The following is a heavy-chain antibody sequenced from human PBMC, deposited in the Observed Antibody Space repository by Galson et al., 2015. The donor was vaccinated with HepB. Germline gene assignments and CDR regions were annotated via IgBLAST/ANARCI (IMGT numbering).Heavy chain of an antibody. D-gene: IGHD1-14*01. CDR2: ISAYNGNT. V-gene: IGHV1-18*01. J-gene: IGHJ5*02. CDR1: GYTFTSYG. CDR3: ARVGGTARRWAPPTRSWFDP. Sequence: SVKVSCKASGYTFTSYGISWVRQAPGQGLEWMGWISAYNGNTNYAQKLQGRVTMTTDTSTSTAYMELRSLRSDDTAVYYCARVGGTARRWAPPTRSWFDPWGQGTLVTVSS.